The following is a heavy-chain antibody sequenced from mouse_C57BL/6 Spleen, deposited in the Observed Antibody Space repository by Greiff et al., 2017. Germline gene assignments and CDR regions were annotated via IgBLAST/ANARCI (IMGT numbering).Heavy chain of an antibody. Sequence: QVQLQQPGAELVKPGASVKMSCKASGYTFTSYWITWVKQRPGQGLEWIGDIYPGSGSTNYNEKFKSKATLTVDTSSSTAYMQLSSLTSEDSAVYYCARGRDDYYGSSYYFDYWGKGTTLTVSS. CDR2: IYPGSGST. CDR3: ARGRDDYYGSSYYFDY. J-gene: IGHJ2*01. V-gene: IGHV1-55*01. CDR1: GYTFTSYW. D-gene: IGHD1-1*01.